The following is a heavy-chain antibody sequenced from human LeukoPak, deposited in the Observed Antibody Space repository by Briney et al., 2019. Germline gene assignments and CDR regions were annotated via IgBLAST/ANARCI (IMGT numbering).Heavy chain of an antibody. CDR1: GGSISSGSYY. Sequence: SETLSLTCTVSGGSISSGSYYWSWIRQPAGKGLEWIGRIYTSGSTNYNPSLKSRVTISVDTSKNQFSLKLSSVTAADTAVYYCARETNYYYDSSGYYYSFDYWGQGTPVTVSS. CDR2: IYTSGST. J-gene: IGHJ4*02. CDR3: ARETNYYYDSSGYYYSFDY. D-gene: IGHD3-22*01. V-gene: IGHV4-61*02.